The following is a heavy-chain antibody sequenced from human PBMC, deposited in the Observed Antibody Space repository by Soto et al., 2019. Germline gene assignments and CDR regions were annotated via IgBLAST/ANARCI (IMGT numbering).Heavy chain of an antibody. V-gene: IGHV4-31*03. Sequence: PSETLSLTCTVSGGSISSGGYYWSWIRQHPGTGLEWIGHISYSGSTYYNTSLKSRVTISVDTSRNQFSLKLSSVTAADTAVYYCARVVVVAATPKWFDPWGQGTLVTVSS. D-gene: IGHD2-15*01. CDR1: GGSISSGGYY. J-gene: IGHJ5*02. CDR2: ISYSGST. CDR3: ARVVVVAATPKWFDP.